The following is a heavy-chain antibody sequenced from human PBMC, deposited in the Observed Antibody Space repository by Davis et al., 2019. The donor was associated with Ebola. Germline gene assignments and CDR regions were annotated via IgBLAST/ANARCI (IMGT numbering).Heavy chain of an antibody. CDR2: IKCDGSEK. V-gene: IGHV3-52*01. CDR3: ARDMSSNPRDYYYYYMDV. J-gene: IGHJ6*03. Sequence: PGGSLRLSCAASGFTFSSSWMHWVCQAPEKGLEWVADIKCDGSEKYYVDSVKGRLTISRDNAKNSLYLQVNSLRAEDTAVYYCARDMSSNPRDYYYYYMDVWGKGTTVTVSS. D-gene: IGHD1-26*01. CDR1: GFTFSSSW.